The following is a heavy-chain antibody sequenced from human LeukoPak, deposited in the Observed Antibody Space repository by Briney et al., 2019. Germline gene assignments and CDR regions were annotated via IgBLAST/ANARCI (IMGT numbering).Heavy chain of an antibody. CDR2: IKQGGSEK. CDR3: AIAAAGTEFDY. V-gene: IGHV3-7*01. CDR1: GFTFSDCW. D-gene: IGHD6-13*01. Sequence: GGSLRLSCAASGFTFSDCWMSWVRQAPGKGLEWVANIKQGGSEKYYVDSVKGRFTISRDNAKNSMFLQMNSLRAEDTAVYYCAIAAAGTEFDYWGQGTLVTVSS. J-gene: IGHJ4*02.